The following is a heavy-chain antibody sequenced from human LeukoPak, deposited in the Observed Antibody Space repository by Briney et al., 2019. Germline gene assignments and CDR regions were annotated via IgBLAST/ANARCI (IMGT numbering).Heavy chain of an antibody. CDR1: GLPFSSYW. CDR3: ARTYYCDSSGYCPFDY. Sequence: PGGSLRLSCAASGLPFSSYWMSWVRQAPGKGLEWVANINQDGSEKYYVDSVKGRFTISRDNAKNSLYLQMNSLRAEDTAVYYCARTYYCDSSGYCPFDYWGQGTLVTVSS. J-gene: IGHJ4*02. V-gene: IGHV3-7*01. CDR2: INQDGSEK. D-gene: IGHD3-22*01.